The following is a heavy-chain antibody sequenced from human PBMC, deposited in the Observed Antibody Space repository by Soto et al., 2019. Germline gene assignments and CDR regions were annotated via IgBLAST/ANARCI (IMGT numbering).Heavy chain of an antibody. Sequence: ASVKVSCKASGYTFTSYDINWVRQATGQGLEWMGWMNPNSGNTGYAQKFQGRVTMTRNTSISTAYMELSSLRSEDTAVYYCARFGGNLYGMDVWGQGTRVTVSS. J-gene: IGHJ6*02. CDR3: ARFGGNLYGMDV. D-gene: IGHD2-15*01. CDR1: GYTFTSYD. V-gene: IGHV1-8*01. CDR2: MNPNSGNT.